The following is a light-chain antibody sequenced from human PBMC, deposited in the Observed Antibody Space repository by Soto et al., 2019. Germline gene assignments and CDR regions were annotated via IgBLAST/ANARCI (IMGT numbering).Light chain of an antibody. CDR1: QSVNSK. J-gene: IGKJ1*01. CDR3: QQYNDWRT. CDR2: DAS. Sequence: EIVMTQSPATLSASPGERATLSCRASQSVNSKLAWYQQKPGQTPSLLIYDASTRATGIPARFSGSGSGTEFTLTISSLQSEDFAVYYCQQYNDWRTFGQGTKVEIK. V-gene: IGKV3-15*01.